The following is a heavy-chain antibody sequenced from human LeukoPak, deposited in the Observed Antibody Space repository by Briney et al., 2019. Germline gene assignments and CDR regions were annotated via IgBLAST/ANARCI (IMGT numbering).Heavy chain of an antibody. J-gene: IGHJ4*02. Sequence: KSGGSLRLSCAASGFTFSEFYMNWMREAPGRGLEWVAHICRTGTKYYGDSVKGRFSISRDNAKHSLYLQMNSLRAEETAVNYCARSPLNWNLNYFYYRGQGNLVTASS. D-gene: IGHD1-1*01. CDR3: ARSPLNWNLNYFYY. CDR1: GFTFSEFY. CDR2: ICRTGTK. V-gene: IGHV3-11*01.